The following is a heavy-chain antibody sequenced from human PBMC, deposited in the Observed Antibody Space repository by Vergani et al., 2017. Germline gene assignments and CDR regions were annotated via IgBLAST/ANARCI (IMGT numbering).Heavy chain of an antibody. CDR3: ARGQYDILTGYDHHSWFDP. CDR1: GGSISSYY. D-gene: IGHD3-9*01. Sequence: QVQLQESGPGLVKPSETLSLTCTVSGGSISSYYWSWIRQPPGKGLEWIGYIYYSGSTNYNPSLKRRVTISVATSKNQFSLKLSSVTAADTAVYYCARGQYDILTGYDHHSWFDPWGQGTLVTVSS. J-gene: IGHJ5*02. CDR2: IYYSGST. V-gene: IGHV4-59*01.